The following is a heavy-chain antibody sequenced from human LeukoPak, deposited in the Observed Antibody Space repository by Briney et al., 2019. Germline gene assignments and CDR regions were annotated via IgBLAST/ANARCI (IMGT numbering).Heavy chain of an antibody. CDR2: IIPIFGTA. J-gene: IGHJ5*02. CDR1: GGTFSSYA. V-gene: IGHV1-69*06. CDR3: ARGAYYDILTGYYSGVPQNWFDP. Sequence: ASVKVSCKASGGTFSSYAISWVRQAPGQGLEWMGGIIPIFGTANYAQKFQGRVTITADKSTSTAYMELSSLRSEDTAVYYCARGAYYDILTGYYSGVPQNWFDPWGQGTLVTVSS. D-gene: IGHD3-9*01.